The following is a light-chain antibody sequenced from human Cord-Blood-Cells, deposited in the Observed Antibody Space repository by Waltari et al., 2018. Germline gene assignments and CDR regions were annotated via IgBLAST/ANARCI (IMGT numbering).Light chain of an antibody. CDR2: AAS. CDR1: QSISSY. V-gene: IGKV1-39*01. J-gene: IGKJ1*01. Sequence: DIQMTQSPSSLSASVGDRVTITCRASQSISSYLNWYQQKPGKAPKLLIYAASSLQSGVPSRFSGRGSGTDFTPTISSLQPEDFATYYCRHSYSTPWTFGQGTKVEIK. CDR3: RHSYSTPWT.